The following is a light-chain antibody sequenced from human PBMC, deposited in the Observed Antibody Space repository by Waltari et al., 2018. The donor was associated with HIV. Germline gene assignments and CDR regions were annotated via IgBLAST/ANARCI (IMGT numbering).Light chain of an antibody. CDR2: VST. J-gene: IGKJ1*01. Sequence: DIHMTQSPPSLTASVGDRVTITCRASQNIGSYLNWYQLRPGQAPNVLIYVSTNLQIGVPSRFSGRGSGTEFTLTITDLQPEDFVFYFCQQNYNKPRTFGQGTK. V-gene: IGKV1-39*01. CDR3: QQNYNKPRT. CDR1: QNIGSY.